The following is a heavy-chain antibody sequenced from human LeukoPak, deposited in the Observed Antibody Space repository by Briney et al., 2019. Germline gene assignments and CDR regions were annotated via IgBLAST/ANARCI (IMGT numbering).Heavy chain of an antibody. D-gene: IGHD3-22*01. CDR2: IHYSGST. J-gene: IGHJ5*02. V-gene: IGHV4-59*01. CDR3: ARADYDSSGINWFDP. CDR1: GGSISSYY. Sequence: PSETLSLTCTVYGGSISSYYWSWIRQPPGKGLEWIGYIHYSGSTNYNPSLKSRVTISVDTSKNQFSMKLSSVTAADTAVYYCARADYDSSGINWFDPWGQGTLVTVSS.